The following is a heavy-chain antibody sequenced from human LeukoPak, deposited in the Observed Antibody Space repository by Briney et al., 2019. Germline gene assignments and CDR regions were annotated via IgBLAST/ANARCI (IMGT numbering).Heavy chain of an antibody. J-gene: IGHJ3*02. Sequence: GGSLRLSCAASGFTFDDHTMHWVRQVPGKGLEWVSLIDWIGHSTNYADSVKGRFTVSRDNSKNSLYLQMNSLRPEDTALYYCIKDDYGPFDIWGPGTMVTVSS. V-gene: IGHV3-43*01. CDR3: IKDDYGPFDI. CDR1: GFTFDDHT. D-gene: IGHD4-17*01. CDR2: IDWIGHST.